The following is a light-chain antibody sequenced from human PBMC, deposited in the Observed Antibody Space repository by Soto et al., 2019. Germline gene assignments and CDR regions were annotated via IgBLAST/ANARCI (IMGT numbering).Light chain of an antibody. Sequence: DLQMTRSPSSLSASVGYTVSIACGASQRIGNHRNWYQQNPGKAPKFLIYSVSFLQSGVPSRFSGSGSGTEFNLTISSLQPEDVATYYCLQLNTYPWTFGQGTKVDNK. V-gene: IGKV1-17*01. J-gene: IGKJ1*01. CDR2: SVS. CDR1: QRIGNH. CDR3: LQLNTYPWT.